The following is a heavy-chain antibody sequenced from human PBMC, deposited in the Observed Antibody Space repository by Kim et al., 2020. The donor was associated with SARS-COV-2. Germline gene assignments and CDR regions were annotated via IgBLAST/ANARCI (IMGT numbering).Heavy chain of an antibody. J-gene: IGHJ4*02. Sequence: GGSLRLSCAASGFTFDDYAMHWVRQAPGKGLEWVSGISWNSGSIGYADSVKGRFTISRDNAKNSLYLQMNSLRAEDTALYYCAATDYGDRDYWGQGTLVTVSS. D-gene: IGHD4-17*01. CDR2: ISWNSGSI. CDR3: AATDYGDRDY. V-gene: IGHV3-9*01. CDR1: GFTFDDYA.